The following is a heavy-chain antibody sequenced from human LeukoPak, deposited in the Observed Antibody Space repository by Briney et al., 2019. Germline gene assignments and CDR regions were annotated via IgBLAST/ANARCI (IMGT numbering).Heavy chain of an antibody. CDR1: GYSFTSYW. Sequence: GESLKISCKGSGYSFTSYWIGWVRQMPGKGLEWMGIIYPGGSDTRYSPSFQGQVTISADKSISTAYLQWSSLKASDTAMYYCARGSVPAAPPGCWFDPWGQGTLVTVSS. V-gene: IGHV5-51*01. CDR2: IYPGGSDT. D-gene: IGHD2-2*01. J-gene: IGHJ5*02. CDR3: ARGSVPAAPPGCWFDP.